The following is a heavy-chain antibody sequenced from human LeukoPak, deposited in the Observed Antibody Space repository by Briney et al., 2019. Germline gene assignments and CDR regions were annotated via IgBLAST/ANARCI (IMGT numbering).Heavy chain of an antibody. V-gene: IGHV4-59*08. CDR1: GGSISTYY. D-gene: IGHD6-13*01. CDR3: ARRLAAAEIDP. J-gene: IGHJ5*02. CDR2: VYYSGVT. Sequence: SSETMSLTCTVSGGSISTYYWSWIRQSPGKGLEWIGYVYYSGVTNYNPSLKSRVIISVDTSKNQFSLKLSSVTAADTAVYYCARRLAAAEIDPWGQGTLLTVSS.